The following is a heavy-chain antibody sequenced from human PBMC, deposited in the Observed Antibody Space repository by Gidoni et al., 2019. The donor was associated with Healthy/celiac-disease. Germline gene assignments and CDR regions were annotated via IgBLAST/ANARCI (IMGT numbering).Heavy chain of an antibody. J-gene: IGHJ4*02. V-gene: IGHV3-73*01. CDR3: TSYVLRNY. CDR2: IRSKANSYAT. Sequence: EVQLVESGGGLVQPGGSLQLSCDASGFTFSDSAMHWVRQASGKGLEWVGRIRSKANSYATAYAASVKGRFTISRDDSKNTAYLQMNSLKTEDTAVYYCTSYVLRNYWGQGTLVTVSS. CDR1: GFTFSDSA. D-gene: IGHD3-3*01.